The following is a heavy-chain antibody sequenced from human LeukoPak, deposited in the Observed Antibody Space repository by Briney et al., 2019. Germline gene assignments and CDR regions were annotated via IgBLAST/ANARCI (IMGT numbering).Heavy chain of an antibody. CDR2: ISWDSGSI. V-gene: IGHV3-9*01. CDR1: GLSFDDYG. CDR3: AKESRLRYFDWLPNTGYDAFDI. D-gene: IGHD3-9*01. J-gene: IGHJ3*02. Sequence: GGSLRLSCAASGLSFDDYGMHWVRQPAGEGLGWVSGISWDSGSIGYADSVEGRFSISRDNAKNSLYLEMNSLRDEDTALYDCAKESRLRYFDWLPNTGYDAFDIWGEGTMASVSS.